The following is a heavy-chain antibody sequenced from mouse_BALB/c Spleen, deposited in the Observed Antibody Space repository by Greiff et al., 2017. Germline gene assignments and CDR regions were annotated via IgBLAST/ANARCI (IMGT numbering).Heavy chain of an antibody. Sequence: QVQLLQSGAELAKPGASVKMSCKASGYTFTSYWMHWVKQRPGQGLEWIGYINPSTGYTEYNQKFKDKATLTADKSPSTAYMQLSSLTSEDYAVYYCARSGYYGRNYAMDYWGQGTSVTVSS. CDR3: ARSGYYGRNYAMDY. V-gene: IGHV1-7*01. D-gene: IGHD1-1*01. CDR2: INPSTGYT. CDR1: GYTFTSYW. J-gene: IGHJ4*01.